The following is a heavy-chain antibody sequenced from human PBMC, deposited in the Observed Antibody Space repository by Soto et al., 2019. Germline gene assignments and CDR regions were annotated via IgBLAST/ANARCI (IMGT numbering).Heavy chain of an antibody. CDR1: GGSVTSDEDY. V-gene: IGHV4-30-4*01. CDR2: ISNSGST. J-gene: IGHJ4*02. D-gene: IGHD4-17*01. CDR3: ATESGSTYGYFDY. Sequence: SETLSLTCTVSGGSVTSDEDYWSWIRQSPGKGLEWIGYISNSGSTGYNPSLKTRLSMSVDRSKNQFTLRLTSVTAADTAVYFCATESGSTYGYFDYWGQGTPVTVSS.